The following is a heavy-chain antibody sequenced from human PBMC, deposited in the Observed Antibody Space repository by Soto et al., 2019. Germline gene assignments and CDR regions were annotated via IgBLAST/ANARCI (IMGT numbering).Heavy chain of an antibody. V-gene: IGHV3-30*18. CDR1: GFTFSSYG. CDR2: ISYDGSNK. D-gene: IGHD3-22*01. J-gene: IGHJ6*02. CDR3: AKDRYDSSGYYRNTYYYYGMDV. Sequence: GGSLRLSCAASGFTFSSYGMHWGRQAPGKGLEWVAVISYDGSNKYYADSVKGRFTISRDNSKNTLYLQMNSLRAEDTAVYYCAKDRYDSSGYYRNTYYYYGMDVWGQGTTVTVSS.